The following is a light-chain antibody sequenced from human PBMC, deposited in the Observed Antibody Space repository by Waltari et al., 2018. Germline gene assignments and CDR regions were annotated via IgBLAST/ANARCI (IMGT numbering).Light chain of an antibody. CDR1: QSVNNNY. V-gene: IGKV3-20*01. CDR3: QQYATSPEA. CDR2: GAS. J-gene: IGKJ4*01. Sequence: SCRASQSVNNNYLAWYQQKPGQPPRLLIYGASTRATGIPDRFRGSGSGTDFTLTISRLEPEDFAVFYCQQYATSPEAFGGGTKVEIK.